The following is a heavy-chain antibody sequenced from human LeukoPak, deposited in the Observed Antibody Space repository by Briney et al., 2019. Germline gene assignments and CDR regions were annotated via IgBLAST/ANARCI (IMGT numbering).Heavy chain of an antibody. CDR2: INPSGGST. D-gene: IGHD3-22*01. V-gene: IGHV1-46*01. CDR3: ARVRKRITMIVVTKAEGWFDP. Sequence: ASVKVSCKASGYTFTGYYMHWVRQAPGQGLEWMGWINPSGGSTNYAQKFQGRVTMTRDTSTSTVYMELSSLRSEDTAVYYCARVRKRITMIVVTKAEGWFDPWGQGTLVTVSS. J-gene: IGHJ5*02. CDR1: GYTFTGYY.